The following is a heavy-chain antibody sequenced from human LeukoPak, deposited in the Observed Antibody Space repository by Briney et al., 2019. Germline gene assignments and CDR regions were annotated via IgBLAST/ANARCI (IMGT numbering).Heavy chain of an antibody. V-gene: IGHV3-48*01. Sequence: PGGSLRLSCAASGFTSDTYNMNWVRQAPGKGLEWVSYISSSNTTIYYADSVKGRFTISRDNAKNPLFLQMNSLRAEDTAVYYCGRGGIDYWGQGTLVTVSS. CDR1: GFTSDTYN. D-gene: IGHD3-16*01. CDR3: GRGGIDY. CDR2: ISSSNTTI. J-gene: IGHJ4*02.